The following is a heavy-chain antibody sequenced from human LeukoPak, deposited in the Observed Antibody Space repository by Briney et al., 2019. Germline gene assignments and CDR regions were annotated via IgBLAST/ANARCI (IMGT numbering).Heavy chain of an antibody. CDR2: IYPGDSQT. Sequence: GESLKISCKASGYSFTNYWIGWMRHMPGKGLEWMGIIYPGDSQTRYSPSFQGQVTISADKSTSTAYLQWSSLKASDTAMYYCAITISNWFDPWGQGTLVTVSS. V-gene: IGHV5-51*01. CDR3: AITISNWFDP. D-gene: IGHD2-2*01. CDR1: GYSFTNYW. J-gene: IGHJ5*02.